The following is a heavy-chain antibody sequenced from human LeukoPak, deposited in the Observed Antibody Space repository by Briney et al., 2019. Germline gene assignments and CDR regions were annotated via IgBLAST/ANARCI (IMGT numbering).Heavy chain of an antibody. Sequence: SETLSLTCTVSNGSISIYYWTWIRQPPGEGLEWIGYIYKTGSTNYNPSLKSRVTISIDTSKNQFSLNVSSVTAADTAVYYCARSATYFDYYGLGVWGQGTTVTVFS. CDR3: ARSATYFDYYGLGV. J-gene: IGHJ6*02. V-gene: IGHV4-59*01. CDR2: IYKTGST. CDR1: NGSISIYY.